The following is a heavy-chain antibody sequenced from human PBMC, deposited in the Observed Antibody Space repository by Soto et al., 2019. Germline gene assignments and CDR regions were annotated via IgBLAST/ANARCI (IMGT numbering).Heavy chain of an antibody. CDR2: TGATGRTT. CDR1: GFTFNIYA. J-gene: IGHJ4*02. V-gene: IGHV3-23*01. D-gene: IGHD1-20*01. Sequence: LRLSCAASGFTFNIYAMTWVRQAPGKGLEWVSTTGATGRTTYYADSVKGRFTVSRDNSENTLHLQMSNLRAEDTAVYYCATVHNTSRSFDYWGQGTLVTVPQ. CDR3: ATVHNTSRSFDY.